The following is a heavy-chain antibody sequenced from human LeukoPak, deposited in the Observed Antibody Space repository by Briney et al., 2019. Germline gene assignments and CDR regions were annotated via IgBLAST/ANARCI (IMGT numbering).Heavy chain of an antibody. CDR2: MNPSTVNT. CDR3: ARDLRGYSDYYFDY. V-gene: IGHV1-8*01. CDR1: GYTFASYD. D-gene: IGHD3-3*01. Sequence: ASVKVSCKASGYTFASYDINWVRQATGQGLEWLGRMNPSTVNTGFAQRFHGRVTMTKDTPISTAYMELSSLRSEDTAVYYCARDLRGYSDYYFDYWGQGTLVTVSS. J-gene: IGHJ4*02.